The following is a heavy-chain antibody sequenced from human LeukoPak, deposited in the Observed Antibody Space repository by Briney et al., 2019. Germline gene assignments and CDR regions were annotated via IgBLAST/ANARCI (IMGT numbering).Heavy chain of an antibody. CDR1: GFTFSDYY. D-gene: IGHD3-9*01. CDR3: ARDRLHRLRYFDWLSHGRDY. CDR2: ISSSGSTI. V-gene: IGHV3-11*01. Sequence: GGSLRLSCAASGFTFSDYYMSWIRQAPGKGLEWVSYISSSGSTIYYADSVKGRYTISRDNAKNSLYLQMNSLRAEDTAVYYCARDRLHRLRYFDWLSHGRDYWGQGTLVTVSS. J-gene: IGHJ4*02.